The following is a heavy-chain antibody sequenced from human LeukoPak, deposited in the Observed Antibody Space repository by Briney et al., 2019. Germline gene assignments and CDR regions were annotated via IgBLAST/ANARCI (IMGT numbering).Heavy chain of an antibody. J-gene: IGHJ4*02. CDR3: ARDEGFIVGAKEIKDY. Sequence: ASVNVSCKASGYTFTSYGISWVRQAPGQGLEWMGWISAYNGNTNYAQKLQGRVTMTTDTSTSTAYMELRSLRSDDTAVYYCARDEGFIVGAKEIKDYWGQGTLVTVSS. CDR1: GYTFTSYG. V-gene: IGHV1-18*01. D-gene: IGHD1-26*01. CDR2: ISAYNGNT.